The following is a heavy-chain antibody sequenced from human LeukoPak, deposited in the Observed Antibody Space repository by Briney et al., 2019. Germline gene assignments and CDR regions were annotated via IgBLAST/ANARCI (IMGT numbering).Heavy chain of an antibody. Sequence: VYIYYSGSANYNPSLKTRVTISIDTSKNQFSLKLSSVTAADTAVYYCARASSSGWYADYWGQGTLVTVSS. CDR2: IYYSGSA. CDR3: ARASSSGWYADY. V-gene: IGHV4-59*01. J-gene: IGHJ4*02. D-gene: IGHD6-19*01.